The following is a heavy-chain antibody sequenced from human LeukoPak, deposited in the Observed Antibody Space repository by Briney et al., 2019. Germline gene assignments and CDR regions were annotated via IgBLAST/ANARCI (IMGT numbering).Heavy chain of an antibody. J-gene: IGHJ4*02. CDR2: IKEDGSQK. CDR1: GFTFTNNW. V-gene: IGHV3-7*01. Sequence: TGGSLRLSCVASGFTFTNNWMSWVRQAPGKGLEWVAYIKEDGSQKYYVDSVKGRFTISRDNAKNSLYLQMNSLRAEDTAVYYCARDWRDGYNYVGNYWGQGTLVTVSS. CDR3: ARDWRDGYNYVGNY. D-gene: IGHD5-24*01.